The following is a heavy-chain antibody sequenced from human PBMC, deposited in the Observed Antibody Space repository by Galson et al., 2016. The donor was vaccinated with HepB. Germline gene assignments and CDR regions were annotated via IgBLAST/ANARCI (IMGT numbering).Heavy chain of an antibody. D-gene: IGHD4/OR15-4a*01. CDR3: ATASNDANSGLPYYFHGMDV. CDR2: FDPENGEI. V-gene: IGHV1-24*01. J-gene: IGHJ6*02. Sequence: SVKVSCKVSGDRITNVDMFWVRQASGKGPEWMGGFDPENGEIIYAQQFQGRVTMTEDTSTDTAYMEMSSLRSEDTAGYYCATASNDANSGLPYYFHGMDVWGQGTTVTVSS. CDR1: GDRITNVD.